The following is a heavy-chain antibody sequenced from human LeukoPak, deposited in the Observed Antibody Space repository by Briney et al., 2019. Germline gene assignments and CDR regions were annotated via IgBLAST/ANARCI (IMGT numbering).Heavy chain of an antibody. CDR1: GYSISSGYY. J-gene: IGHJ4*02. Sequence: PSETLPLTCTVSGYSISSGYYWGWIRQPPGKGLEWIGSIYHSGSTYYNPSLKSRVTISVDTSKNQFSLKLSSVTAAGTAVYYCAKSSYSIFDYWGQGTLVTVSS. D-gene: IGHD5-18*01. CDR2: IYHSGST. V-gene: IGHV4-38-2*02. CDR3: AKSSYSIFDY.